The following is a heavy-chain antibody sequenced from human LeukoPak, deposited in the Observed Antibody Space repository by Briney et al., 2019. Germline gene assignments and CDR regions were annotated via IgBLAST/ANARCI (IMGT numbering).Heavy chain of an antibody. Sequence: ASVKVSCKASGYTFTSYAMNWVRQAPGQGLEWMGWINTNTGNPTYAQGFTGRFVFSLDTSVSTAYLQISSLKAEDTAVYYCARSRTTVTTWGFWFDPWGQGTLVTVSS. J-gene: IGHJ5*02. CDR2: INTNTGNP. D-gene: IGHD4-17*01. CDR3: ARSRTTVTTWGFWFDP. V-gene: IGHV7-4-1*02. CDR1: GYTFTSYA.